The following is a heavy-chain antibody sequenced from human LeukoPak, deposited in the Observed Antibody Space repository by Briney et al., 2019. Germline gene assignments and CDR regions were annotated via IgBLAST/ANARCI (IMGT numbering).Heavy chain of an antibody. Sequence: GGSLRLSCAASGFTFSSYWMHWVRQAPGKGLVWVSRINTDGSSTSYADSVKGRFTISRDNAKNSLYLQMNSLRAEDTAVYYCARDAGYRSPPDYWGQGTLVTVSS. CDR2: INTDGSST. V-gene: IGHV3-74*01. CDR1: GFTFSSYW. J-gene: IGHJ4*02. CDR3: ARDAGYRSPPDY. D-gene: IGHD3-16*02.